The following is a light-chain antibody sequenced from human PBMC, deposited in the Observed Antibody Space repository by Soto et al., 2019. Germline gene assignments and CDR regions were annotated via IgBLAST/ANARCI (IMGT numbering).Light chain of an antibody. CDR3: SSYTSSSSYV. V-gene: IGLV2-14*03. Sequence: QSALTQPASVSDSPGQSITISCIGTSSDIGAFNHVSWHQQHPGKAPKLIIYDVIIRPSGVSNRFSGSKTGNTASLIISGLQAEDEADYYCSSYTSSSSYVFGSGTKVTVL. J-gene: IGLJ1*01. CDR2: DVI. CDR1: SSDIGAFNH.